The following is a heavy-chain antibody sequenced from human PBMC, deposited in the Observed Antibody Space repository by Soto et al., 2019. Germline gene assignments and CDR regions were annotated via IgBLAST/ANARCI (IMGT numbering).Heavy chain of an antibody. CDR3: TRGRYYYDSSGYWLFDY. CDR2: IRSKAYGGTT. D-gene: IGHD3-22*01. CDR1: GFTFGDYA. V-gene: IGHV3-49*03. J-gene: IGHJ4*02. Sequence: GGSLSLSCTASGFTFGDYAMSWFRQAPGKGLEWVGFIRSKAYGGTTEYAASVKGRFTISRDDSKSIAYLQMNSLKTEDTAVYYCTRGRYYYDSSGYWLFDYWGQGTLVTVSS.